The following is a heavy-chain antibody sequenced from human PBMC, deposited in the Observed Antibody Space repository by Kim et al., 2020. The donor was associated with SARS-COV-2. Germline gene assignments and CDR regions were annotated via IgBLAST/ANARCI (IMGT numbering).Heavy chain of an antibody. Sequence: GGSLRLSCAASGFTFSSYAMHWVRQAPGKGLEYVSAISSNGGSTYYANSVKGRFTISRDNSKNTLYLQMGSLRAEDMAVYYCARDSPYGSSYYYYGMDVWGQGTTVTVSS. CDR2: ISSNGGST. J-gene: IGHJ6*02. V-gene: IGHV3-64*01. CDR3: ARDSPYGSSYYYYGMDV. CDR1: GFTFSSYA. D-gene: IGHD3-10*01.